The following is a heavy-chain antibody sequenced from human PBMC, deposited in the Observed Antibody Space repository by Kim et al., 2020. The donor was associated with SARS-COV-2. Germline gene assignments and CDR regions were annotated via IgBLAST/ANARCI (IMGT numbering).Heavy chain of an antibody. CDR2: IYTSGST. D-gene: IGHD2-2*01. CDR1: GGSISSYY. Sequence: SETLSLTCTVSGGSISSYYWSWIRQPAGKGLEWIGRIYTSGSTNYNPSLKSRVTMSVDTSKNQFSLKLSSVTAADTAVYYCARDGKYCSSTSCLYYYYGMDVWGQGTTVTVSS. J-gene: IGHJ6*02. V-gene: IGHV4-4*07. CDR3: ARDGKYCSSTSCLYYYYGMDV.